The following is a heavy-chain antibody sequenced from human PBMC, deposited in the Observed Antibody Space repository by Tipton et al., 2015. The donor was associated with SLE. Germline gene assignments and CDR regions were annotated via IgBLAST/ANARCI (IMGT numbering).Heavy chain of an antibody. D-gene: IGHD2-2*01. V-gene: IGHV4-61*02. CDR1: SGSISSGSYY. CDR2: IYTTGNTIYVSGST. CDR3: ARRGYCDSTRCPDFDY. Sequence: TLSLTCTVSSGSISSGSYYWNWIRQPAGKGLEWVGRIYTTGNTIYVSGSTDYNPSLKSRVTISIDTSKNHLSLQLSSVTAADTAVYYCARRGYCDSTRCPDFDYWGQGTLVTVSS. J-gene: IGHJ4*02.